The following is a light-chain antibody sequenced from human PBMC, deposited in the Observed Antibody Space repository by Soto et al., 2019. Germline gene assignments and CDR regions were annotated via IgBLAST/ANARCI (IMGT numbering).Light chain of an antibody. Sequence: QSALTQPASVSGSPGQSITISCTGTSSDVGGYNLVSWYQQYPGSAPKLIIYEASERPSGISNRFSGSKSGNTASLTISGLLAEDEADYYCCSYAGTSTYVFGTGTKVTVL. CDR2: EAS. CDR1: SSDVGGYNL. J-gene: IGLJ1*01. CDR3: CSYAGTSTYV. V-gene: IGLV2-23*01.